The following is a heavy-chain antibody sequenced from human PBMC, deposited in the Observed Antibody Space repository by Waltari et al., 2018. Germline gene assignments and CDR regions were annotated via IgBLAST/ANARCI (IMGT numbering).Heavy chain of an antibody. J-gene: IGHJ4*02. CDR3: ARDRVVGATDWGY. D-gene: IGHD1-26*01. CDR2: ISTASGNP. CDR1: GSTSTNFA. V-gene: IGHV7-4-1*02. Sequence: QVQLVQSGSELKKPGASVKIACKASGSTSTNFAVDWVRQAPGQGLEWRGWISTASGNPTYARDFTGRFVFSLDTSVSTAYLQITSLKAEDTALYFCARDRVVGATDWGYWGQGTLVTVST.